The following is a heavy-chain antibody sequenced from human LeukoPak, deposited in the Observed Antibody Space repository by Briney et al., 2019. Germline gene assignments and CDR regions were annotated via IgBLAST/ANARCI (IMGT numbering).Heavy chain of an antibody. D-gene: IGHD3-10*01. V-gene: IGHV4-4*07. CDR1: GGSIRNYY. CDR3: ARDYGSGNYEV. CDR2: MHTSGST. Sequence: PSETLSLTCTVSGGSIRNYYWNWIRQPAGKGLEWIGRMHTSGSTNYNPSLKSRLTLSVDTSKNQFSLKLRSVTAADTAVYYCARDYGSGNYEVWGQGTLVT. J-gene: IGHJ4*02.